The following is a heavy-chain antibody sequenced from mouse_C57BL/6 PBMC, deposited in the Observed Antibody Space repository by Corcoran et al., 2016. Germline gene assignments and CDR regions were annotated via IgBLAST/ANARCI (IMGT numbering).Heavy chain of an antibody. D-gene: IGHD1-1*01. Sequence: EVQLQQSGPELVKPGASVKIPCKASGYTFTDYNMDWVKQSHGKSLEWIGDINPNNGGTIYNQKFKGKATLTVDKYSSTAYMELRSLTSEDTAVYYCARQDIYYGSNYDYAMDYLGQGTSVTVSS. CDR3: ARQDIYYGSNYDYAMDY. J-gene: IGHJ4*01. CDR1: GYTFTDYN. V-gene: IGHV1-18*01. CDR2: INPNNGGT.